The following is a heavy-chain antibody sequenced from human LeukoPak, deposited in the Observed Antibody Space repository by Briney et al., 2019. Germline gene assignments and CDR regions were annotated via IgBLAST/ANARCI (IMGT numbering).Heavy chain of an antibody. V-gene: IGHV3-30*04. CDR3: ARDKASSYFDY. J-gene: IGHJ4*02. CDR2: SSYDGSKK. D-gene: IGHD6-19*01. Sequence: GGSLRLSCAASGFTFSSYAMYWVRQAPGKGLEWVAVSSYDGSKKYYADSVKGRFTISRDNSKNTLYLQMNSLRAEDTAVYYCARDKASSYFDYWGQGTLVTVSS. CDR1: GFTFSSYA.